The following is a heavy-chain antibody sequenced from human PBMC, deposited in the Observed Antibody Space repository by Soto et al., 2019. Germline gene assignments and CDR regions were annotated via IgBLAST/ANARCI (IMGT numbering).Heavy chain of an antibody. CDR3: ARGDGYIFDY. CDR2: MNPNTGDT. V-gene: IGHV1-8*01. D-gene: IGHD5-12*01. J-gene: IGHJ4*02. CDR1: GYTFISYD. Sequence: QVQLVQSGAEVKKPGASVKVSCKASGYTFISYDINWVRQATGQGLEWMGWMNPNTGDTGYAQKFQGRVTMTRNTSTNPANLELSSLRSDDTAVYFCARGDGYIFDYGGQGTLVTVSS.